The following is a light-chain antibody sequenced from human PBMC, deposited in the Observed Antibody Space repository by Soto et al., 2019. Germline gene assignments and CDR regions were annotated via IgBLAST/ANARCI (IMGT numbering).Light chain of an antibody. CDR2: QGS. J-gene: IGLJ1*01. CDR1: SSDVGNYNL. V-gene: IGLV2-23*03. CDR3: CSYAGSRTFV. Sequence: QSALTPPASVSESPGQSLTISCTGTSSDVGNYNLVSWYQQHPGKAPKLMIYQGSQRPSGISNRFSGSKSGNTASLTISGLQAEDEADYYCCSYAGSRTFVFGTGTKLTVL.